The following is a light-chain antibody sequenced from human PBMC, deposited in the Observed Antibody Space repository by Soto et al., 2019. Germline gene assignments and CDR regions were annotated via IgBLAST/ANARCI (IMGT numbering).Light chain of an antibody. CDR2: GNS. CDR1: SSNSGAGYD. CDR3: QSYDSSLSALVV. Sequence: QSVLTQPPSVSGAPGQRLTISCTGTSSNSGAGYDVHWYQQLPGTAPKLLIYGNSNRPSGVPDRFSGSKSGTSASLAITGLQAEDEAEYYCQSYDSSLSALVVFGGGTKLTVL. V-gene: IGLV1-40*01. J-gene: IGLJ2*01.